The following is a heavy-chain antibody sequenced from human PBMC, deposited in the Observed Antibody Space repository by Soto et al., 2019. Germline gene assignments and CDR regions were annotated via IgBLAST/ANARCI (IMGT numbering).Heavy chain of an antibody. V-gene: IGHV4-4*02. CDR2: IYHSGST. D-gene: IGHD2-2*01. CDR1: GGSISSSNW. Sequence: NPSETLSLTCAVSGGSISSSNWWSWVRQPPGKGLEWSGEIYHSGSTNYNPSLKSRVTISVDKSTNQFSLKLSSVTAADTAVYYCARIALVVPAAPYYYGMDVWGQGTTVTVSS. CDR3: ARIALVVPAAPYYYGMDV. J-gene: IGHJ6*02.